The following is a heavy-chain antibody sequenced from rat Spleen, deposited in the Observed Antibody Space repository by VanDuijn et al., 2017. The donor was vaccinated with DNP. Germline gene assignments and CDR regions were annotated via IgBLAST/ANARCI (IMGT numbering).Heavy chain of an antibody. D-gene: IGHD1-11*01. Sequence: EVQLVESGGGLVQPGRSLKLSCAASGVTFSDYSMAWVRQAPTKSLEWVASLSFDGDTSYYRDSVKGRFTISRDNADNTGYLQMNSLRSEDTATYYCAKDRDGGFAMDAWGQGTSVTVSS. J-gene: IGHJ4*01. CDR2: LSFDGDTS. CDR1: GVTFSDYS. CDR3: AKDRDGGFAMDA. V-gene: IGHV5S13*01.